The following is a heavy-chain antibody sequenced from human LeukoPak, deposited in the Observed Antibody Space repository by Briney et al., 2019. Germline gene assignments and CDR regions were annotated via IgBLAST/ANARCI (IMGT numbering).Heavy chain of an antibody. Sequence: PSETLSLTCTVSGYSISSGYYWGWIRQPPGKGLEWIGSIYRNGNTFYNPSLKSRITISVDTSKNQFSLKLTSVTAADTAVYFCARAPLSGTYYTDAFDIWGQGTMVTVSS. CDR1: GYSISSGYY. D-gene: IGHD1-26*01. CDR2: IYRNGNT. CDR3: ARAPLSGTYYTDAFDI. V-gene: IGHV4-38-2*02. J-gene: IGHJ3*02.